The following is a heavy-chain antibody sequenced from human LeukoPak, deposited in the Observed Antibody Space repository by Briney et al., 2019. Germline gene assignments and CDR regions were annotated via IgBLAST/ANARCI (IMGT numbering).Heavy chain of an antibody. CDR3: ARDSDFYDSLTFYGMDV. V-gene: IGHV3-23*01. CDR2: ICATSGIT. CDR1: GFSFTDYA. J-gene: IGHJ6*02. Sequence: GGSLRLSCAASGFSFTDYAMSWVRQAPGKGLEWVSDICATSGITYYADSVKGRFTISRDNSKKMLYLQMNSLRADDTALYYCARDSDFYDSLTFYGMDVWGQGTTVIVSS. D-gene: IGHD3-3*01.